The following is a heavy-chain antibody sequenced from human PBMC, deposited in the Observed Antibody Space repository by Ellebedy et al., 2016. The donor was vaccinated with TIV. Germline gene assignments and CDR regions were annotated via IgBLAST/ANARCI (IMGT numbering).Heavy chain of an antibody. D-gene: IGHD4-17*01. V-gene: IGHV3-7*01. J-gene: IGHJ5*02. Sequence: GESLKISCAASGFSFRSYWMSWVRQAPGKGLEWVANIYQDGGVQYYVDSVKGRFTISRDNADNSLFLQMNSLRAEVTAVYYCARRGSYGDYAVQINSWFDTWGRGTLVAVSS. CDR2: IYQDGGVQ. CDR1: GFSFRSYW. CDR3: ARRGSYGDYAVQINSWFDT.